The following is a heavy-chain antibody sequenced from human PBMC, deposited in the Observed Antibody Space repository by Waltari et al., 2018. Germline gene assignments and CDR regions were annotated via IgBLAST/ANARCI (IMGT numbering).Heavy chain of an antibody. J-gene: IGHJ4*02. CDR2: ISGSGATP. CDR3: AKGSRGYTNYFFDS. Sequence: EVQLLESAGGLVQPGEALRLSCAASGFSFMGLAMSWVRQAPGEGLEWVASISGSGATPFYADSVKGRFTIVRDNSRDTVYLQMNSLRVDDSAVYYCAKGSRGYTNYFFDSWGQGTLVSVSS. CDR1: GFSFMGLA. V-gene: IGHV3-23*01. D-gene: IGHD3-16*02.